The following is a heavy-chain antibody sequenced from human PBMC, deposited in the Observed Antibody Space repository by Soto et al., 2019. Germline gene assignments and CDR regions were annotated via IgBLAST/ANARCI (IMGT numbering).Heavy chain of an antibody. CDR2: IYYSGSP. V-gene: IGHV4-34*01. CDR1: GGSFSSYF. Sequence: KPSETLSLTCAVYGGSFSSYFWTCFRRPPGMGLDWTGKIYYSGSPHYTPSLKSRLTLSLDTSKNLNLSSVTAADMTAADTAVYYCARDTGNSYGFGYYFDYWGQGTLVTVSS. CDR3: ARDTGNSYGFGYYFDY. D-gene: IGHD5-18*01. J-gene: IGHJ4*02.